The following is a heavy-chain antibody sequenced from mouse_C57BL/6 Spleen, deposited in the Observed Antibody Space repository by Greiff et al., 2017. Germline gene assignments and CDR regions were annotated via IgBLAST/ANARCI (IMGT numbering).Heavy chain of an antibody. CDR1: GFSLTSYA. Sequence: VQLQESGPGLVAPSQSLSITCTVSGFSLTSYAISWVRQPPGKGLEWLGVIWTGGGTNSNSALKSRLSISKDNSKRQVFLKMNSLQTDDTARYYCARRRYDYDIDYYAMDYWGQGTSVTVSS. V-gene: IGHV2-9-1*01. CDR3: ARRRYDYDIDYYAMDY. CDR2: IWTGGGT. J-gene: IGHJ4*01. D-gene: IGHD2-4*01.